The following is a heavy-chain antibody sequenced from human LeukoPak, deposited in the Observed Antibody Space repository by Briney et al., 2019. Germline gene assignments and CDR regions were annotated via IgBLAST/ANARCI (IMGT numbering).Heavy chain of an antibody. J-gene: IGHJ4*02. CDR2: IIPIFGTA. D-gene: IGHD5-12*01. V-gene: IGHV1-69*06. CDR3: ARGRGYSGYVAY. Sequence: ASVKVSCKASGYTFTSYGISWVRQAPGQGLEWMGWIIPIFGTANYAQKFQGRVTITADRSTSTAYMELSSLRSEDTAVYYCARGRGYSGYVAYWGQGTLVTVSS. CDR1: GYTFTSYG.